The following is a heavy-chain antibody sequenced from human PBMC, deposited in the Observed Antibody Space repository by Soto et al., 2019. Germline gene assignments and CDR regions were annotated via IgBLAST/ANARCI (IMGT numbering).Heavy chain of an antibody. D-gene: IGHD6-13*01. Sequence: SETLSLTCSVSGGSISSYYWSWIRQPAGKGLEWIGRIYRSGGTNFNPSLMSRVGMSVDTSKNQFSLKLSSVVAADTAVYYCARGAAAGVDYGMDVWGQGTTVTVSS. CDR2: IYRSGGT. CDR3: ARGAAAGVDYGMDV. V-gene: IGHV4-4*07. CDR1: GGSISSYY. J-gene: IGHJ6*02.